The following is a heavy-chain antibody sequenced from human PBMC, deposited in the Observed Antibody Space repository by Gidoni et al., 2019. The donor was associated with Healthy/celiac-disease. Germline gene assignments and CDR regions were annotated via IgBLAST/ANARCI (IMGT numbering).Heavy chain of an antibody. J-gene: IGHJ6*02. CDR2: IWYDGSNK. V-gene: IGHV3-33*08. Sequence: QVQLVESGGGVVQPGRSLRLSCAASGFTFSSYGLHWVRQAPGKGLEWVAVIWYDGSNKYYADSVKGRFTISRDNSKNTLYLQMNSLRAEDTAVYYCARDPGIVGATTGYYGMDVWGQGTTVTVSS. D-gene: IGHD1-26*01. CDR1: GFTFSSYG. CDR3: ARDPGIVGATTGYYGMDV.